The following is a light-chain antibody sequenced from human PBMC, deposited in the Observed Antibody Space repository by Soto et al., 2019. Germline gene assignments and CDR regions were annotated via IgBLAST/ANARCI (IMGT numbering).Light chain of an antibody. V-gene: IGLV2-14*01. CDR3: SSYTSSSTWV. CDR1: SSDVGYFNY. CDR2: DVT. Sequence: QSVLTQPASVSGSPGQSITIPCTGTSSDVGYFNYVSWYQQHPGKAPKLMIYDVTTRPSGVSNRFSGSKSGNTASLTISGLQADDEADYFCSSYTSSSTWVFGGGTKLTVL. J-gene: IGLJ3*02.